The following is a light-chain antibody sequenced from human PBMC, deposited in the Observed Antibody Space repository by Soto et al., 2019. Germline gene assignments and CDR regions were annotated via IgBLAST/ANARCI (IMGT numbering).Light chain of an antibody. CDR3: QQYNSYTWT. V-gene: IGKV1-5*01. CDR1: QSIRNW. Sequence: DLQLTQSPSTLSASVGDRATITCRTSQSIRNWVAWYQQKPGKAPKLLIFDASSLQSGVPSRFSGSGSGTEFTLTISSLQPDDFATYYCQQYNSYTWTFGQGTKVDIK. J-gene: IGKJ1*01. CDR2: DAS.